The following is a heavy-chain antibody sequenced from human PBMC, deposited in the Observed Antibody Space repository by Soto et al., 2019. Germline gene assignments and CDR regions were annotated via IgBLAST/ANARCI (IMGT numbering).Heavy chain of an antibody. CDR1: GGSISSGDYY. D-gene: IGHD3-10*01. Sequence: SETMSLTCTVSGGSISSGDYYWSWKNKPPGKGLEWIGYIYYSGSTYYNPSLKSRVTISVDTSKNQFSLKLSSVTAADTAVYYCAGLSMVRGVLYGMDVWGQGTTVTVSS. V-gene: IGHV4-30-4*01. CDR3: AGLSMVRGVLYGMDV. CDR2: IYYSGST. J-gene: IGHJ6*02.